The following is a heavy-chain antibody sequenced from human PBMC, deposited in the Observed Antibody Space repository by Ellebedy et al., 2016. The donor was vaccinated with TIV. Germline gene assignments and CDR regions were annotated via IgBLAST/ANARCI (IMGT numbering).Heavy chain of an antibody. CDR1: GFTVSSSY. CDR3: ARGPVRYTQKGGFLDY. J-gene: IGHJ4*02. V-gene: IGHV3-53*01. CDR2: VYSGCNT. Sequence: GESLKISCAASGFTVSSSYMTWVRQAPGKGLEWVSVVYSGCNTYYADFVKGRFTISRDNSKNTLSLEMNSLRVDDTAVYFCARGPVRYTQKGGFLDYWGQGTLVTVSS. D-gene: IGHD3-16*01.